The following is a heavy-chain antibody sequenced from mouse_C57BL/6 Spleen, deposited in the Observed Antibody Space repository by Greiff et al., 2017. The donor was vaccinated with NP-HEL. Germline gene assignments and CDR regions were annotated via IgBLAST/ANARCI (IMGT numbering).Heavy chain of an antibody. D-gene: IGHD2-3*01. J-gene: IGHJ3*01. CDR1: GYSFTGYY. Sequence: EVKLQESGPELVKPGASVKISCKASGYSFTGYYMNWVKQSPEKSLEWIGEINPSTGGTTYNQKFKAKATLTVDKSSSTAYMQLKSLTSEDSAVYYCARGDGYWFAYWGQGTLVTVSA. CDR3: ARGDGYWFAY. CDR2: INPSTGGT. V-gene: IGHV1-42*01.